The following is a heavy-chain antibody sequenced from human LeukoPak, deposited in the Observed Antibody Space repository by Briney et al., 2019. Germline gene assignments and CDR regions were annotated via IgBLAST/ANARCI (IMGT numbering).Heavy chain of an antibody. CDR1: GYTFTGYY. D-gene: IGHD6-19*01. J-gene: IGHJ4*02. V-gene: IGHV1-2*02. Sequence: GASVKVPCKASGYTFTGYYMHWVRQAPGQGLEWMGWINPNSGGTNYAQKFQGRVTMTRDTSISTAYMELSRLRSDDTAVYYCARDSGEKQWLVPDYWGQGTLVTVSS. CDR3: ARDSGEKQWLVPDY. CDR2: INPNSGGT.